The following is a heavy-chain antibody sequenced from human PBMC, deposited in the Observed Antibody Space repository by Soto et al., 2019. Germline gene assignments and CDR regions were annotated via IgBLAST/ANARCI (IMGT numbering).Heavy chain of an antibody. CDR1: GVSITSGGPS. CDR3: ARAIYFDSSGSTTYYFDY. Sequence: SLTSAVSGVSITSGGPSYNWIRQPPGKGLEWIGYIYHRGRTYYNSSLKSRVAISVDRSKNQFSLEPTSVTAADTAVYYCARAIYFDSSGSTTYYFDYWGQGALVTVSS. CDR2: IYHRGRT. V-gene: IGHV4-30-2*01. D-gene: IGHD3-22*01. J-gene: IGHJ4*02.